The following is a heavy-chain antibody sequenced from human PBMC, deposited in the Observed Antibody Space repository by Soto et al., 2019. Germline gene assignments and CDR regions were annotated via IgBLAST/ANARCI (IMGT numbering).Heavy chain of an antibody. V-gene: IGHV1-69*13. CDR2: IIPIFGTA. Sequence: PSVKVSCKASGGTFSSYAISWVRQAPGQGLEWMGGIIPIFGTANYAQKFQGRVTITADESTSTAYMELSSLRSEDTAVYYCARFDGGGGDYYYYGMDVWGQGTTVTVSS. CDR1: GGTFSSYA. J-gene: IGHJ6*02. CDR3: ARFDGGGGDYYYYGMDV. D-gene: IGHD3-16*01.